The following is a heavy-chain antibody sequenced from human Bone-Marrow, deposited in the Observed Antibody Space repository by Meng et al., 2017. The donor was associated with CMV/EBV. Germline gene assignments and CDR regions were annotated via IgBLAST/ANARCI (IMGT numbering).Heavy chain of an antibody. J-gene: IGHJ4*02. CDR2: ISSSSSYI. V-gene: IGHV3-21*04. CDR3: AKDRSMGIQLWLLGEFDY. Sequence: GESLKISCAASGFTFSSYSMNWVRQAPGKGLEWVSSISSSSSYIYYADSVKGRFTISRDNSKNTLYLQMNSLRAEDTAVYYCAKDRSMGIQLWLLGEFDYWGQGTLVTVSS. D-gene: IGHD5-18*01. CDR1: GFTFSSYS.